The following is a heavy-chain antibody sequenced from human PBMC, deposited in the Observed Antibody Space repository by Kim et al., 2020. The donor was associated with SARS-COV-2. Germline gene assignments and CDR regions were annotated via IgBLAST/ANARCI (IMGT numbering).Heavy chain of an antibody. V-gene: IGHV3-23*01. CDR1: GFTFSSYA. D-gene: IGHD6-13*01. Sequence: GGSLRLSCAASGFTFSSYAMSWVRQAPGKGLEWVSAISGSGGSTYYADSVKGRFTISRDNSKNTLYLQMNSLRAEDTAVYYCALGGEFAARYSSWYPYGMDVWGQGTTVTVSS. J-gene: IGHJ6*02. CDR2: ISGSGGST. CDR3: ALGGEFAARYSSWYPYGMDV.